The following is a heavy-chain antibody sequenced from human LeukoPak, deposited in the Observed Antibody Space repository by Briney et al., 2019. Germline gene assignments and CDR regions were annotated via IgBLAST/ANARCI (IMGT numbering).Heavy chain of an antibody. V-gene: IGHV4-59*12. J-gene: IGHJ4*02. CDR1: GGSISSYY. CDR2: ISYSGST. D-gene: IGHD2-8*01. CDR3: ARDNGGDDPPTLDY. Sequence: SETLSLTCTVSGGSISSYYWSWIRQPPGKGLEWIGYISYSGSTNYNPSLKSRVTISVDTSKNQFSLKLSSVTAADTAVYYCARDNGGDDPPTLDYWGQGTLVTVSS.